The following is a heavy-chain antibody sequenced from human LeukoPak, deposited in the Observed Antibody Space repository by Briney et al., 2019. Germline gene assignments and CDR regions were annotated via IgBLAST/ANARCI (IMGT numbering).Heavy chain of an antibody. Sequence: PGGSLRLSCAASGFTFSNYAMRWVRQAPGKGLQSVSAIGSSGATQHYADAMKGRFTISRDNSKNTVYLQMNSLRGEDTAVYYCARVFSTYYFDYWGQGTLVTVSS. J-gene: IGHJ4*02. V-gene: IGHV3-23*01. D-gene: IGHD3-3*02. CDR1: GFTFSNYA. CDR3: ARVFSTYYFDY. CDR2: IGSSGATQ.